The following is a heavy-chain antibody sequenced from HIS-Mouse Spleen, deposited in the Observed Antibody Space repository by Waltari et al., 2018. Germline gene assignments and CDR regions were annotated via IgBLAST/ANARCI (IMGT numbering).Heavy chain of an antibody. CDR3: AREIPYSSSWYDWYFDL. J-gene: IGHJ2*01. Sequence: QLQLQESGPGLVKPSETLSLTCTVSGGSISSSSYYWGWIRQPPGKGLEWIGSIYYSGSTYYNPSLKSRVTISVATSKNQFSRKLGSVTAADTAVYYCAREIPYSSSWYDWYFDLWGRGTLVTVSS. CDR2: IYYSGST. D-gene: IGHD6-13*01. V-gene: IGHV4-39*07. CDR1: GGSISSSSYY.